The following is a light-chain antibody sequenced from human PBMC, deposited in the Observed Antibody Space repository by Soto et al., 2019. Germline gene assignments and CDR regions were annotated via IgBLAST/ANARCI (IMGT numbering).Light chain of an antibody. J-gene: IGLJ2*01. V-gene: IGLV1-44*01. CDR3: AAWDDSLDGVV. CDR2: NNA. CDR1: NSNIGDNT. Sequence: QSVLTQPPSASGTPGQRVTISCSGSNSNIGDNTVNWYQQLPGKAPKLLIYNNAQRPSGVPDRFSGSKSGTSASLAISGLQSEDEADYYCAAWDDSLDGVVFGGGTKVTVL.